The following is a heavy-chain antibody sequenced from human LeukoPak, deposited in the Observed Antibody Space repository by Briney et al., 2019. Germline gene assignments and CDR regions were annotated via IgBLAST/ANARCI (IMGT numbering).Heavy chain of an antibody. J-gene: IGHJ4*02. D-gene: IGHD3-9*01. CDR3: AKGGGDDILTGYTY. V-gene: IGHV3-9*01. CDR1: GFSFDDYA. Sequence: GGSLRLSCAASGFSFDDYAMHWVRQAPGKGLEWVSGISWNSGSMVYADSVKGRFTISRDDARNSLYLQMNSLRPEDTALYYCAKGGGDDILTGYTYWGQGTLVTVSS. CDR2: ISWNSGSM.